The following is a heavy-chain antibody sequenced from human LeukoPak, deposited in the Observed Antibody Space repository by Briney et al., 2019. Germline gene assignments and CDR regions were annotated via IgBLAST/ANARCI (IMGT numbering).Heavy chain of an antibody. CDR2: ISGSGGST. CDR1: GFTFSSYA. V-gene: IGHV3-23*01. Sequence: PWGPLRLSCAASGFTFSSYAMSWVRQAPGKGLEWVSAISGSGGSTYYADSVKGRFTISRDNSKNTLYLQMNSLRAEDTAVYYCARSSYYDFWSGYTVGAFDIWGQGTMVTVSS. D-gene: IGHD3-3*01. CDR3: ARSSYYDFWSGYTVGAFDI. J-gene: IGHJ3*02.